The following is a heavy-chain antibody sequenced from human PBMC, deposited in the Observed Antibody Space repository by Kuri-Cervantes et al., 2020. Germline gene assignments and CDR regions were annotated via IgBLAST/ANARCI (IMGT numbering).Heavy chain of an antibody. Sequence: GESLKISCAASGFTFSSYSMNWVRQAPGKGLEWVSSISSSSSYIYYADSVKGRFTISRDNAKNSLYLQMNSLRAEDTAVYYCARDGGSSSGPGNYYFDYWGQGTLVTVSS. CDR2: ISSSSSYI. V-gene: IGHV3-21*01. CDR3: ARDGGSSSGPGNYYFDY. J-gene: IGHJ4*02. D-gene: IGHD6-6*01. CDR1: GFTFSSYS.